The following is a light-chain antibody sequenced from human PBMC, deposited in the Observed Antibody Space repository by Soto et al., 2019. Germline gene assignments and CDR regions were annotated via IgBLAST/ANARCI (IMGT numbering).Light chain of an antibody. CDR2: GAS. J-gene: IGKJ4*01. Sequence: EFVLTQSPGTLSLSPGERATLSCRASQGVSSTFLAWYQQKPGQPPRLLIYGASTRGTGIPDRFSGSGSGTDFTLTISSLEPEDFAVYYCQHYGSSPPLTFGGGTKVEIK. CDR3: QHYGSSPPLT. CDR1: QGVSSTF. V-gene: IGKV3-20*01.